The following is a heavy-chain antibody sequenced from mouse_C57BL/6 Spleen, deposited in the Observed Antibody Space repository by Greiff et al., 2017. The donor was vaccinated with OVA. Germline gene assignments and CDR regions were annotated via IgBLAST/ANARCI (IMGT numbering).Heavy chain of an antibody. Sequence: QVQLQQPGAELVKPGASVKLSCKASGYTFTSYWMHWVKQRPGQGLEWIGMIHPNSGSTNYNEKFKSKATLTVDKSSSTAYMQLSSLTSEDSAVYYCARGGFITTVVVLDYWGQGTTLTVAS. D-gene: IGHD1-1*01. CDR3: ARGGFITTVVVLDY. CDR2: IHPNSGST. J-gene: IGHJ2*01. CDR1: GYTFTSYW. V-gene: IGHV1-64*01.